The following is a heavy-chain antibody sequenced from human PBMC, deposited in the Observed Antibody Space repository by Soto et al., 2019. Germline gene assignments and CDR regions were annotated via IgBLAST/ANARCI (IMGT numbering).Heavy chain of an antibody. D-gene: IGHD3-3*01. CDR1: GFSLTTVGVG. CDR2: IYWDDDK. V-gene: IGHV2-5*02. CDR3: AHRRAFIGVVYGMDV. Sequence: QITLKESGPTLVKPTQTLTLTCAFSGFSLTTVGVGVGWIRQPPGKALEWLALIYWDDDKRYSPSLKTRLSSSNDTSKNQVVLMMTNMDPVDTGTYYCAHRRAFIGVVYGMDVWGQGTTVTVSS. J-gene: IGHJ6*02.